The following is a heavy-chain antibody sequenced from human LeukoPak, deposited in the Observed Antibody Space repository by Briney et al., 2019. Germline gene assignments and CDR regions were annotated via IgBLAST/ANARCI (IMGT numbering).Heavy chain of an antibody. V-gene: IGHV3-7*01. CDR1: GFTFSSYW. CDR2: IKQDGSEK. CDR3: ARVYRSSSGYCFDF. Sequence: PGGSLRLSCAASGFTFSSYWMSWVRQAPGKGLEWVANIKQDGSEKYYVDSVKGRFTVSRDNAKNSLYLQMNSLRAEDTAVYYCARVYRSSSGYCFDFWGQGTLATVSS. J-gene: IGHJ4*02. D-gene: IGHD6-13*01.